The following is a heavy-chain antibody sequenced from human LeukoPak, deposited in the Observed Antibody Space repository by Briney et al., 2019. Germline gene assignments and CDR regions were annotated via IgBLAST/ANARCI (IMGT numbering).Heavy chain of an antibody. CDR1: GFTFSDYS. CDR3: VRDLMGSGSTTAYLHH. CDR2: ISRSSRHV. V-gene: IGHV3-21*01. D-gene: IGHD1-1*01. Sequence: NPGGSLRLSCAASGFTFSDYSMNWVRQAPGKGLEWVSSISRSSRHVYYAGSVKGLFTISRDNAKSSLYLKMNSMRAEDMAVYFCVRDLMGSGSTTAYLHHWGQGTLVTVSS. J-gene: IGHJ1*01.